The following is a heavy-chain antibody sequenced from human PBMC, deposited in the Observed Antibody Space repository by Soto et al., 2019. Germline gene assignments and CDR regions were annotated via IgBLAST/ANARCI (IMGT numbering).Heavy chain of an antibody. Sequence: PSETLSLTCTVSGGSISSSSYYWGWIRQPPGKGLEWIGSIYYSGKTYYNPSLKSRVTISVDTSKNQFSLKLSSVTAADTTVYYCATLQEDYDILTGSGDYWGQGTLVTVS. CDR3: ATLQEDYDILTGSGDY. D-gene: IGHD3-9*01. J-gene: IGHJ4*02. CDR2: IYYSGKT. CDR1: GGSISSSSYY. V-gene: IGHV4-39*01.